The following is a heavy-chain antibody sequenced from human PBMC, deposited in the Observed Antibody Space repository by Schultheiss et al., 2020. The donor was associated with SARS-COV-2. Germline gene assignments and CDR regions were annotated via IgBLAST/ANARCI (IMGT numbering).Heavy chain of an antibody. CDR2: IGTAGDT. CDR3: ARDRVDSVATIRALFDY. D-gene: IGHD5-12*01. CDR1: GFTFSSYS. Sequence: GESLKISCAASGFTFSSYSMNWVRQAPGKGLEWVSAIGTAGDTYYPGSVKGRFTISRENAKNTLYLQMNSLRAEDTAVYYCARDRVDSVATIRALFDYWGQGTLVTVSS. J-gene: IGHJ4*02. V-gene: IGHV3-13*01.